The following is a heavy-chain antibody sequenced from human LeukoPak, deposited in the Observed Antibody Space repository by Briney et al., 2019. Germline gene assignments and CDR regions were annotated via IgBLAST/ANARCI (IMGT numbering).Heavy chain of an antibody. CDR2: ISHSGST. J-gene: IGHJ6*02. D-gene: IGHD2-2*01. CDR3: ARGVGHCSSTSCLAYSTVMDV. CDR1: GGSFSGYY. Sequence: SETLSLTCAVYGGSFSGYYWSWIRQPPGKGLEWIGEISHSGSTNYNPSLKSRVTISVDTSKNQFSLKLSSVTAADTAVYYCARGVGHCSSTSCLAYSTVMDVWGQGTTVTVSS. V-gene: IGHV4-34*01.